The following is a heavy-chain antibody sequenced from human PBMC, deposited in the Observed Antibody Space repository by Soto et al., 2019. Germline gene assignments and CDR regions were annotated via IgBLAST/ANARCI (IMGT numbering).Heavy chain of an antibody. CDR3: ARGYRGGRVPYFQH. V-gene: IGHV4-34*01. CDR2: INHSGST. CDR1: GGSFSGYY. Sequence: SETLSLTCAVYGGSFSGYYWSWILQPPGKGLEWIGEINHSGSTNYNPSLKSRVTISVDTSKNQFSLKLSSVTAADTAVYYCARGYRGGRVPYFQHWGQGTLVTVSS. D-gene: IGHD2-15*01. J-gene: IGHJ1*01.